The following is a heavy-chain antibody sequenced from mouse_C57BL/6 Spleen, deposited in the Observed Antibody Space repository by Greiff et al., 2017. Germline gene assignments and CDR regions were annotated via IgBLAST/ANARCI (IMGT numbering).Heavy chain of an antibody. V-gene: IGHV1-62-2*01. CDR2: FYPGSGSI. CDR3: ARHPHYYGSSHPWYFDV. Sequence: QVQLQQSGAELVKPGASVKLSCKASGYTFTEYTIHWVKQRSGQGLEWIGWFYPGSGSIKYNEKFKDKDTLTADKSSSTVYMELSRLTSEDSAVYFCARHPHYYGSSHPWYFDVWGTGTTVTVSS. D-gene: IGHD1-1*01. CDR1: GYTFTEYT. J-gene: IGHJ1*03.